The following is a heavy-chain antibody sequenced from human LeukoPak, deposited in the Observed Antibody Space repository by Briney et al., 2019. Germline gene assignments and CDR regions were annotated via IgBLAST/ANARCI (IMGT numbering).Heavy chain of an antibody. V-gene: IGHV4-59*01. CDR1: GGSISSYY. J-gene: IGHJ4*02. D-gene: IGHD5-18*01. CDR3: ARWSSYGLGDFDY. CDR2: IYHSGST. Sequence: PSETLSLTCTVSGGSISSYYWSWIRQPPGKGLEWIGYIYHSGSTNYNPSLKSRVTISVDTSKNQFSLKLSSVTAADTAVYYCARWSSYGLGDFDYWGQGTLVTVSS.